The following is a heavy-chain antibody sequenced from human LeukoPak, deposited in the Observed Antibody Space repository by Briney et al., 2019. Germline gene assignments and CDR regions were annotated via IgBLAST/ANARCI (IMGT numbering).Heavy chain of an antibody. CDR1: GFTSTTYV. CDR3: ARYNSGWNDY. Sequence: PGGSLRLSCAASGFTSTTYVMNWVRQAPGKGLEWVSSISSTSSLIWYADSLKGRFTISRDNAKNSLYLQMDSLRAEDTAVYYCARYNSGWNDYWGQGTLVTVSS. CDR2: ISSTSSLI. V-gene: IGHV3-21*01. D-gene: IGHD6-19*01. J-gene: IGHJ4*02.